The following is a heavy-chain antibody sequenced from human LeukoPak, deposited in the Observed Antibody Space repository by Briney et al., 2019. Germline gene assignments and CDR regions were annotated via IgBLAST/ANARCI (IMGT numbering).Heavy chain of an antibody. J-gene: IGHJ4*02. D-gene: IGHD2-15*01. CDR1: GFTFSSYG. CDR2: ISSSSSYI. V-gene: IGHV3-21*01. CDR3: ARDRRGVVAATGYFDY. Sequence: GGSLRLSCAASGFTFSSYGMSWVRQAPGKGLEWVSSISSSSSYIYYADSVKGRFTISRDNAKNSLYLQMNSLRAEDTAVYYCARDRRGVVAATGYFDYWGQGTLVTVSS.